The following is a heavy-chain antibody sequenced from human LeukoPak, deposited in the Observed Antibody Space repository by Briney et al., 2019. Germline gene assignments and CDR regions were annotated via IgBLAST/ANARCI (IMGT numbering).Heavy chain of an antibody. CDR1: GFTFSDHY. CDR3: ARPTMTTFHYGMDV. D-gene: IGHD4-17*01. J-gene: IGHJ6*02. Sequence: GGSLRLSCAASGFTFSDHYMSWIRQAPGKGLEWVSYISSSGSTIYYADSVKGRFTISRDNAKNSLYLQMNSLRAEDTAVYYCARPTMTTFHYGMDVWGQGTTVTVSS. V-gene: IGHV3-11*01. CDR2: ISSSGSTI.